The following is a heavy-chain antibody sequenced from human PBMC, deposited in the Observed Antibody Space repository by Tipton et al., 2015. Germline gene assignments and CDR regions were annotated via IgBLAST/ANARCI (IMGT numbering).Heavy chain of an antibody. Sequence: TLSLTCTVSGDSVSSSSYYWSWIRQPPGKGLEWVAYIYYNGNSNYNPSLKSRLTMSVDTSKNQFSLKLSSVTAADTAIYYCARDRSYSSGQYDVWGLGTTVIVSS. D-gene: IGHD6-19*01. V-gene: IGHV4-61*01. CDR2: IYYNGNS. CDR1: GDSVSSSSYY. J-gene: IGHJ6*02. CDR3: ARDRSYSSGQYDV.